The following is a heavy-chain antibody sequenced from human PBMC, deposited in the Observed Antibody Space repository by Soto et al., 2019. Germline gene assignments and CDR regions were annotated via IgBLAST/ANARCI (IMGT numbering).Heavy chain of an antibody. CDR2: IYYSGST. CDR1: GGSISSYY. Sequence: SETLSLTCTVSGGSISSYYWSWIRQPPGKGLEWIGYIYYSGSTNYNPSLKSRVTISVDTSKNQFSLKLSSVTAADTAVYYCARHGDDSTGYYYPFDYWGQGTLVTVSS. CDR3: ARHGDDSTGYYYPFDY. J-gene: IGHJ4*02. D-gene: IGHD3-22*01. V-gene: IGHV4-59*08.